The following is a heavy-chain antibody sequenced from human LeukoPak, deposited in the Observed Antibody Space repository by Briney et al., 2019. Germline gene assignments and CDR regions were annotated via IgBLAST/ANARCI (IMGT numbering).Heavy chain of an antibody. V-gene: IGHV3-30*18. D-gene: IGHD3-3*01. Sequence: GGSLRLSCAASGFIFSSYAMNWVRQAPGKGLEWVAVILKDESNKYYADSVKGRFTISRDNSKNTLYLQMNSLRAEDTAVYYCAKLTEYDFWSGYSEGNTDYWGQGTLVTVSS. CDR2: ILKDESNK. CDR1: GFIFSSYA. CDR3: AKLTEYDFWSGYSEGNTDY. J-gene: IGHJ4*02.